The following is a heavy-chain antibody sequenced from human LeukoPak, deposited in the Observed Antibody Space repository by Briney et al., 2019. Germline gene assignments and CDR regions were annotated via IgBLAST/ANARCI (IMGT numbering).Heavy chain of an antibody. Sequence: PSETLSLTCAVYGGSFSGYYWSWIRQPPGKGLEWIGEINHSGSTNYNPSLKSRVTISVDTSKNQFSLKLSSVTAADTAVYYCATYYGGNSFDYWGQGTLVTVSS. J-gene: IGHJ4*02. D-gene: IGHD4-23*01. CDR1: GGSFSGYY. CDR3: ATYYGGNSFDY. V-gene: IGHV4-34*01. CDR2: INHSGST.